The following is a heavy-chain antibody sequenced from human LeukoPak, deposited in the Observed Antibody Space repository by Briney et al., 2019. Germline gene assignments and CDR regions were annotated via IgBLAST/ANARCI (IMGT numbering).Heavy chain of an antibody. CDR2: TYYRSKWYN. CDR3: AKSYSSGWDFDY. CDR1: GDSVSSNSAA. D-gene: IGHD6-19*01. J-gene: IGHJ4*02. Sequence: SQTLSLTCAISGDSVSSNSAAWNWIRQSPSRGLEWLGRTYYRSKWYNDYAVSVKSRITIKPDTSKNQFYLQLKFVTPEKKTVYYSAKSYSSGWDFDYWGQRTL. V-gene: IGHV6-1*01.